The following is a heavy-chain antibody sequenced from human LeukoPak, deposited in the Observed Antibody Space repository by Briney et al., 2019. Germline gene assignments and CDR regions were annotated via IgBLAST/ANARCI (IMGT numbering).Heavy chain of an antibody. J-gene: IGHJ6*03. D-gene: IGHD6-19*01. CDR1: GFTFSSYG. CDR2: IRYDGSNK. V-gene: IGHV3-30*02. Sequence: GGSLRLSCAASGFTFSSYGMHWVRQAPGKGLEGVAFIRYDGSNKYYADSVKGRFTISRDNSKNTLYLQMNSLRAEDTAVYYCAKDRLAVAGSGDYYYMDVWGKGTTVTVSS. CDR3: AKDRLAVAGSGDYYYMDV.